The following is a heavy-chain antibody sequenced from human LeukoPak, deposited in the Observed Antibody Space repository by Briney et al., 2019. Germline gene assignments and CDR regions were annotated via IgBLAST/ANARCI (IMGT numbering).Heavy chain of an antibody. Sequence: PGGSLRLSCAASGFTFSSYAMSWVRQAPGKGLEWVSAISGSGGRTHYTDSVKGRFTISRDNSKNTLYLQMNSLRAEDTAVYYCAKDGYGDYAFDIWGQGTMVTVSS. J-gene: IGHJ3*02. CDR3: AKDGYGDYAFDI. CDR1: GFTFSSYA. CDR2: ISGSGGRT. V-gene: IGHV3-23*01. D-gene: IGHD4-17*01.